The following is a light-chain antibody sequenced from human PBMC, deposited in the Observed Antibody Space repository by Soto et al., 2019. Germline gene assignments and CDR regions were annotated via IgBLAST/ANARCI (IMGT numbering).Light chain of an antibody. CDR1: QSVGSN. CDR2: DAS. CDR3: QQYNNWPYT. Sequence: EIVLTHSPATLSVSPGERATLSCRASQSVGSNLAWYQQRPGQPPRLLIYDASTRATDIPARFSGGGSGTEFTLTISSLQSEGFAVYYCQQYNNWPYTFGQGTKLQIK. J-gene: IGKJ2*01. V-gene: IGKV3-15*01.